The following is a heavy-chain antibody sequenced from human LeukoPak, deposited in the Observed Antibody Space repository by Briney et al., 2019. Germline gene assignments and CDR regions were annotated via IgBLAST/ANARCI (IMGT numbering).Heavy chain of an antibody. CDR3: AGCYPYDAFDI. V-gene: IGHV1-2*02. Sequence: GASVKVSCKASGYTFTGYYMHWLRQAPEQGLEWMGWINPNSGGTNYAQKFQGRVTITRDTSISTAYMELSRLRSDDTAVYYCAGCYPYDAFDIWGQGTMVTVSS. D-gene: IGHD2-8*01. CDR2: INPNSGGT. CDR1: GYTFTGYY. J-gene: IGHJ3*02.